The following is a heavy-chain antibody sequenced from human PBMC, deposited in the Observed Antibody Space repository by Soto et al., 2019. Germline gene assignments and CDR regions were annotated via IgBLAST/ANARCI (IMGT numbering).Heavy chain of an antibody. V-gene: IGHV1-18*01. Sequence: ASVKVSCKASGYPFSSIGISWVRQAPGQGLEWMGWISPYNRNTYYAQRLQGGVTMTTDTSTSTVYMELTSLTYDDTAVYYCARDVSGPGATYVMDVWGQGTTVTVSS. J-gene: IGHJ6*02. D-gene: IGHD2-2*01. CDR2: ISPYNRNT. CDR1: GYPFSSIG. CDR3: ARDVSGPGATYVMDV.